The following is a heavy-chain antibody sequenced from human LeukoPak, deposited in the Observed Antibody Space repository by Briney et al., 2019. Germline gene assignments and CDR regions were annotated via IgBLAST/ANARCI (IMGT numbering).Heavy chain of an antibody. J-gene: IGHJ3*01. CDR2: ISYSETT. D-gene: IGHD5/OR15-5a*01. V-gene: IGHV4-59*01. Sequence: SETLSLTCTVSGGFISSFYWSWIRQPPGKGLEYIGYISYSETTSYNPSLKSRVTISVDTSKNQFSLKLTSVTAADTAVYYCARDKGLPQAFDLWGQGTMVTVSS. CDR1: GGFISSFY. CDR3: ARDKGLPQAFDL.